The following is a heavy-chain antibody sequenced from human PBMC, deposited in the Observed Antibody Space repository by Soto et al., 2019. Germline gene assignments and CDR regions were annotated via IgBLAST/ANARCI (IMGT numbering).Heavy chain of an antibody. V-gene: IGHV1-69*08. Sequence: QVQLVQSGAEVKKPGSSVKVSCKASGGTFSSYTISWVRQAPGQGLEWMGRIIPILGIANYAQKFQGRVTITADKSTSKAYMELSSLISEDTAVYYCARDYYDILTGYPPYYFDYWVQGTLVTVSS. CDR1: GGTFSSYT. D-gene: IGHD3-9*01. CDR3: ARDYYDILTGYPPYYFDY. CDR2: IIPILGIA. J-gene: IGHJ4*02.